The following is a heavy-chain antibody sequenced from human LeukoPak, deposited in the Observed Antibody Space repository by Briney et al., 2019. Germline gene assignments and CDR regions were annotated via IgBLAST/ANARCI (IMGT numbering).Heavy chain of an antibody. D-gene: IGHD1-26*01. V-gene: IGHV1-69*01. Sequence: SVKVSCKASGGTFSSYAISWVRQAPGQGLEWMGGIIPIFGTANYAQRFQGRVTITANESTSTAYMELSSLRSEDTAVYYCARVGLEGASGSYQLLLFDYWGQGTLVTVSS. CDR3: ARVGLEGASGSYQLLLFDY. CDR2: IIPIFGTA. CDR1: GGTFSSYA. J-gene: IGHJ4*02.